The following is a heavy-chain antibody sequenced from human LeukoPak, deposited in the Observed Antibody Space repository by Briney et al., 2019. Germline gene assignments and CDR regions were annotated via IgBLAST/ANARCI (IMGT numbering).Heavy chain of an antibody. CDR3: AKLNTYYHGSGDY. Sequence: PGGSLRLSCAASGFTFSSYAMSWVRQPPGKGLEWVSAISGSGGSTYYAYSVKGRFTISRDNSKNTLYLQMNSLRAEDTALYYSAKLNTYYHGSGDYWGQGTLVTVSS. V-gene: IGHV3-23*01. CDR1: GFTFSSYA. D-gene: IGHD3-10*01. CDR2: ISGSGGST. J-gene: IGHJ4*02.